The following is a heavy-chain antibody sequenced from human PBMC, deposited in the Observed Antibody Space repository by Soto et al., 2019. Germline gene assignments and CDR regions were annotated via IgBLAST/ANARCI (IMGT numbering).Heavy chain of an antibody. Sequence: GGSLRLSCAASGFTFSNAWMSWVRQAPGKGLEWVGRIKSKTDGGTTDYAAPVKGRFTISRDDSKNTLYLQMNSLKTEDTAVYYCTTESFAWGVDNWFDPWGQGTLVTVSS. CDR2: IKSKTDGGTT. CDR3: TTESFAWGVDNWFDP. V-gene: IGHV3-15*01. D-gene: IGHD7-27*01. CDR1: GFTFSNAW. J-gene: IGHJ5*02.